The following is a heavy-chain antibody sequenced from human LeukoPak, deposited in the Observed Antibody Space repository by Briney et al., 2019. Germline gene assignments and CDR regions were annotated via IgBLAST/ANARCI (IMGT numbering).Heavy chain of an antibody. J-gene: IGHJ4*02. D-gene: IGHD6-6*01. Sequence: PGGSLRLSCAASGFTFSSYWMSWVRQAPGKGLEWVANIKEDGSEKYYVDSVKGRFTISRDNAENSLYLQMNSLRAEDTALYYCARLAAAARSDFDYWGQGTLVTVSS. CDR3: ARLAAAARSDFDY. CDR1: GFTFSSYW. CDR2: IKEDGSEK. V-gene: IGHV3-7*03.